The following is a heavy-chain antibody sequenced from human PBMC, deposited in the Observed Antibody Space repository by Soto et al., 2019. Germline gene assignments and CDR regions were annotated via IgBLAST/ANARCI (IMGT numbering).Heavy chain of an antibody. J-gene: IGHJ4*02. V-gene: IGHV4-59*01. Sequence: SETLSLTCTVSGGSISSYYWSWIRQPPGKGLEWIGYIYYSGSTNYNPSLKSRVTISVDTSKNQFSLKLSSVTAADTAVYYCARSRMIVAKVPYFDYWGQGTLVTVSS. CDR1: GGSISSYY. CDR2: IYYSGST. CDR3: ARSRMIVAKVPYFDY. D-gene: IGHD5-12*01.